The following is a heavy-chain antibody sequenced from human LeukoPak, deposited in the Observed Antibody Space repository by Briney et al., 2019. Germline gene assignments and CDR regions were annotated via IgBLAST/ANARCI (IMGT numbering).Heavy chain of an antibody. CDR3: ARLAAAGTGYFDY. CDR2: IYPGDSDT. CDR1: GYSFTSYW. J-gene: IGHJ4*02. V-gene: IGHV5-51*01. D-gene: IGHD6-13*01. Sequence: GESLEISCQGSGYSFTSYWIGWVRQMPGKGLGWLGIIYPGDSDTRYSPSFQGQVTISADKSISTAYLQWSSLKASDTAMYYCARLAAAGTGYFDYWGQGTLVTVSS.